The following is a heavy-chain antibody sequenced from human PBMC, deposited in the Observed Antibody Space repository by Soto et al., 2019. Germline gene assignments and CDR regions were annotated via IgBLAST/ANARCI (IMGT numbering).Heavy chain of an antibody. D-gene: IGHD2-2*03. CDR2: ISAYNGNT. V-gene: IGHV1-18*04. CDR3: ARVRLGIVVVQAENWFDP. CDR1: GYTFTSYG. J-gene: IGHJ5*02. Sequence: ASVKVSCKASGYTFTSYGISWVRQSPGQGLEWMGWISAYNGNTNYAQKLQGRVTMTTDTSTSTAYMELRSLRSDDTAVYYCARVRLGIVVVQAENWFDPWGQGTLVTVS.